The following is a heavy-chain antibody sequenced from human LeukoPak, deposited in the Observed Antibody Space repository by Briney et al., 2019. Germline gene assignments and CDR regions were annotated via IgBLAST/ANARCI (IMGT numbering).Heavy chain of an antibody. CDR2: INHSGST. Sequence: PSETLSLTCAVYGGSFSGYYWSWIRQPPGKGLEWIGEINHSGSTNYNPSLKSRVTISVDTSKNQFSLKPSSVTAADTAVYYCARGPSDIVVVVAATHFDYWGQGTLVTVSS. J-gene: IGHJ4*02. CDR1: GGSFSGYY. V-gene: IGHV4-34*01. D-gene: IGHD2-15*01. CDR3: ARGPSDIVVVVAATHFDY.